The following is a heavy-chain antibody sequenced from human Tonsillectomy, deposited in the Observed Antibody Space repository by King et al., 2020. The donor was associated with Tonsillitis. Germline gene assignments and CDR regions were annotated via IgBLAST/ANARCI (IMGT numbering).Heavy chain of an antibody. J-gene: IGHJ4*02. CDR1: GFTFSSYT. CDR2: ITGSGGDT. CDR3: AKDHGVGSGSSPFDF. D-gene: IGHD3-22*01. V-gene: IGHV3-23*04. Sequence: QLVQSGGGLVQPGGSLRLSCAASGFTFSSYTMSWVRQAPGKGLEWVSGITGSGGDTYYADSVKGRFTISRDNSKNTVYLQMNKLRAEDTAIYYCAKDHGVGSGSSPFDFWGQGTLVTVSS.